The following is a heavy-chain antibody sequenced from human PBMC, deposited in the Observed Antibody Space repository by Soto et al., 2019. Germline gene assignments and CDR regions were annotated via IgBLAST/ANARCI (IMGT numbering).Heavy chain of an antibody. J-gene: IGHJ4*02. CDR3: ASPLPHYYDSSGYYPGY. CDR1: GFTFSSYS. Sequence: GGSLRLSCAASGFTFSSYSMNWVRQAPGKGLEWVSSISSSSSYIYYADSVKGRFTISRDNAKNSLYLQMNSLRAEDTAVYYCASPLPHYYDSSGYYPGYWGQGTLVTVSS. CDR2: ISSSSSYI. V-gene: IGHV3-21*01. D-gene: IGHD3-22*01.